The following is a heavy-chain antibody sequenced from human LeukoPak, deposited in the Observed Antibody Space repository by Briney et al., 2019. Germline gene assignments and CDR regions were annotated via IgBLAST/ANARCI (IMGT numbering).Heavy chain of an antibody. Sequence: SETLTLTCAVYGGSFSGYYWSWIRQPPGEGLEWIGEINHSGSTNYNPSLKSRVTISVDTSKNQFSLKLSSVTAADTAVYYCARGLKYQLRPPSYYYYGMDVWGQGTTVTVSS. V-gene: IGHV4-34*01. CDR3: ARGLKYQLRPPSYYYYGMDV. CDR2: INHSGST. CDR1: GGSFSGYY. J-gene: IGHJ6*02. D-gene: IGHD2-2*01.